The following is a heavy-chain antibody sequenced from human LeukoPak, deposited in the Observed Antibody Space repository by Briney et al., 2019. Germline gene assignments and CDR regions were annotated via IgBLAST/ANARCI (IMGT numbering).Heavy chain of an antibody. D-gene: IGHD2-15*01. V-gene: IGHV4-4*02. J-gene: IGHJ4*02. Sequence: SETLSLTCAVSGGSISSSNWWSWVRQPPGKGLEWIGEIYHSGSTNYNPSLKSRVTKSVDKSKNQFSLKLSSVTAADTAVYYCARDNCSGGSCYSACWGQGTLVTVSS. CDR3: ARDNCSGGSCYSAC. CDR1: GGSISSSNW. CDR2: IYHSGST.